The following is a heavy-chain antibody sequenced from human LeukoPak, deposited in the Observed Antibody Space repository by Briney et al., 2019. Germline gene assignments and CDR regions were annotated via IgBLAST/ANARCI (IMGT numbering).Heavy chain of an antibody. CDR2: ISSTSNTI. J-gene: IGHJ4*02. Sequence: GGSLRLSCAASGFTFSSYNMNWVRQAPGKGLEWVSFISSTSNTIYYADSVKGRFTISRDNAKNSLYLQMNSLRAEDTAVYYCARSGTVTTLDYWGQGTLVTVSS. CDR1: GFTFSSYN. V-gene: IGHV3-48*04. CDR3: ARSGTVTTLDY. D-gene: IGHD4-17*01.